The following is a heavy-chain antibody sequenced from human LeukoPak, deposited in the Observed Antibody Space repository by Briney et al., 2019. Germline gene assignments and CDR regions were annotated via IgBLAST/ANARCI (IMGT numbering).Heavy chain of an antibody. CDR3: ARDLTLAAAGTEGGD. V-gene: IGHV1-2*02. Sequence: ASVKVSCKASGYTFTGYYMHWVRQAPGQGLEWMGWINPNSGGTNYAQKFQGRVTMTRDTSISTAYMELSRLRSDDTAVYYCARDLTLAAAGTEGGDWGQGTLVTVSS. J-gene: IGHJ4*02. CDR1: GYTFTGYY. D-gene: IGHD6-13*01. CDR2: INPNSGGT.